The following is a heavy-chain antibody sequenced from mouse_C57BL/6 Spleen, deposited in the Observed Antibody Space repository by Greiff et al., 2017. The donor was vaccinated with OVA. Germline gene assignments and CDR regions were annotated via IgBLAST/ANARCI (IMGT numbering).Heavy chain of an antibody. Sequence: VQLQQSGAELVKPGASVKMSCKASGYTFTSYWITWVKQRPGQGLEWIGDIYPGSGSTNYNEKFKSKATLTVDTSSSTAYMQLSSLTSEDSAVYYCATYDGYYGYFDVWGTGTTVTVSS. D-gene: IGHD2-3*01. J-gene: IGHJ1*03. CDR1: GYTFTSYW. CDR3: ATYDGYYGYFDV. CDR2: IYPGSGST. V-gene: IGHV1-55*01.